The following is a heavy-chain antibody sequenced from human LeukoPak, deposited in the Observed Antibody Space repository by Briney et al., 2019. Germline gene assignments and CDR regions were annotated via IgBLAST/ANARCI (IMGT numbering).Heavy chain of an antibody. D-gene: IGHD1-1*01. CDR2: IRKVGREI. V-gene: IGHV3-7*01. CDR3: ARDGDSWNDFDH. Sequence: GGSLRLSCVASGFSFSTSWMTWVRQAPGKGLEWVAKIRKVGREIHYAASLKGRFPISRDNTKNSLFLEMNSLRAEDTGVYYCARDGDSWNDFDHWGQGTLVTFSS. J-gene: IGHJ4*02. CDR1: GFSFSTSW.